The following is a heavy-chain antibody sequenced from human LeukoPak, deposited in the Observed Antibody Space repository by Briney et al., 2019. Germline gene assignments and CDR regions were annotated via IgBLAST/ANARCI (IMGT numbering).Heavy chain of an antibody. CDR1: GGSTSSYY. CDR3: ARAGRIVVVPAARSSDYYMDV. V-gene: IGHV4-59*08. D-gene: IGHD2-2*01. CDR2: IYYSGST. J-gene: IGHJ6*03. Sequence: PSETLSLTCTVSGGSTSSYYWSWIRQPPGKGLEWIGYIYYSGSTNYNPSLKSRVTISVDTSKNQFSLKLSSVTAADTAVYYCARAGRIVVVPAARSSDYYMDVWGKGTTVTVSS.